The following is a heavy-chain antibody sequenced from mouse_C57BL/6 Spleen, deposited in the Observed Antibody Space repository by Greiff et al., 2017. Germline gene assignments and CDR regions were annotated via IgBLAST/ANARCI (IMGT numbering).Heavy chain of an antibody. CDR2: ISSGSSTI. V-gene: IGHV5-17*01. Sequence: EVKLVESGGGLVKPGGSLKLSCAASGFTFSDYGMHWVRQAPEKGLEGVAYISSGSSTIYYADTVKGRFTISRDNAKNTLFLQMTSLRSEDTAMYYCARSWDAWFADWDQGTLVTVSA. D-gene: IGHD4-1*01. J-gene: IGHJ3*01. CDR3: ARSWDAWFAD. CDR1: GFTFSDYG.